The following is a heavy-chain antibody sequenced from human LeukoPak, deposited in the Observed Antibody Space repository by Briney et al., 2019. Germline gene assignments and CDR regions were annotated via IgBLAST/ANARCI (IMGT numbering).Heavy chain of an antibody. Sequence: PGGSLRLSCAASGFTFSSYEMNWVRQAPGKGLVWVARINSDGRSTSYADSVKGRFTISRDNARKTLYLQMNSLRDEETAVYYCARDQGGATRIDYWGQGTPVTVSS. CDR2: INSDGRST. CDR3: ARDQGGATRIDY. CDR1: GFTFSSYE. J-gene: IGHJ4*02. V-gene: IGHV3-74*01. D-gene: IGHD1-26*01.